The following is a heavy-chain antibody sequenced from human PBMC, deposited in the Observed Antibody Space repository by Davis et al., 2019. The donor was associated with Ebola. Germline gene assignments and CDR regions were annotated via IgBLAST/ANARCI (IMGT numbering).Heavy chain of an antibody. J-gene: IGHJ4*02. CDR2: ISYDGSNK. D-gene: IGHD2-2*01. CDR3: ARDMRRVVVPAAPDY. Sequence: GESLKISCAASGFTFSSYGMHWVRQAPGKGLEWVAVISYDGSNKYYADSVKGRFTISRDNSKNTLYLQMNSLRAEDTAVYYCARDMRRVVVPAAPDYWGQGTLVTVSS. V-gene: IGHV3-33*05. CDR1: GFTFSSYG.